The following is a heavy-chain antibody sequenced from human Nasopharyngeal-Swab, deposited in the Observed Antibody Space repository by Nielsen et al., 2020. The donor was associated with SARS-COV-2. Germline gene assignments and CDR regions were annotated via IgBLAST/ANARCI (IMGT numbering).Heavy chain of an antibody. CDR3: ARDRMRAIDAFDI. CDR2: IWYDGSNK. J-gene: IGHJ3*02. D-gene: IGHD2/OR15-2a*01. V-gene: IGHV3-33*01. Sequence: WIRQPTGEGLEWVAVIWYDGSNKYYADSVKGRFTISRDNSKNTLYLQMNSLRAEDTAVYYCARDRMRAIDAFDIWGQGTMVTVSS.